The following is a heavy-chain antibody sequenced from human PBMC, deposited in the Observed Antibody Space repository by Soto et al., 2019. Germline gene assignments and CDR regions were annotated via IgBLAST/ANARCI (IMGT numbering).Heavy chain of an antibody. CDR2: INHSGST. J-gene: IGHJ5*02. D-gene: IGHD6-13*01. CDR1: GGSFSGYY. CDR3: ATSGGNIAAARTSWFDP. V-gene: IGHV4-34*01. Sequence: SETLSLTCAVYGGSFSGYYWSWIRQPPGKGLEWIGEINHSGSTNYNPSLKSRVTISVDTSKNQFSLKLSSVTAADTAVYYCATSGGNIAAARTSWFDPWGQGTLVTVSS.